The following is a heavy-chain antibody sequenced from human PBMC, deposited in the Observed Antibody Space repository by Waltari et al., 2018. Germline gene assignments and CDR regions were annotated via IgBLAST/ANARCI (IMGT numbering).Heavy chain of an antibody. CDR3: ASPAPFGYNAYGMDV. V-gene: IGHV4-39*07. CDR1: GASISSSSYY. Sequence: QLQLQESGPGLVKPSETLSLTCTVSGASISSSSYYWGSIRQPPGKGLAWIVSLYYSGSTYYNMSLKSRVTISVDTSKNQFSLKLSSVTAADTAVYYCASPAPFGYNAYGMDVWGQGTTVTVSS. CDR2: LYYSGST. J-gene: IGHJ6*02. D-gene: IGHD6-25*01.